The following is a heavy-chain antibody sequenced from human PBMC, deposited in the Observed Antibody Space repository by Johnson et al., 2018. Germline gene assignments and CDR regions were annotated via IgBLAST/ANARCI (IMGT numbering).Heavy chain of an antibody. D-gene: IGHD3-3*01. V-gene: IGHV3-21*04. J-gene: IGHJ6*02. CDR3: ARTDYDVWSGSPSGGMDV. CDR1: GFTFSSYS. CDR2: ISSSSSYI. Sequence: VQLVQSGGGLVQPGGSLRLSCAASGFTFSSYSMNWVRQAPGKGLEWVSSISSSSSYIYYADSVKGRFTISRDNAKNSLYLQMNSLSAEDTAVYYWARTDYDVWSGSPSGGMDVWGQGTTVTVSS.